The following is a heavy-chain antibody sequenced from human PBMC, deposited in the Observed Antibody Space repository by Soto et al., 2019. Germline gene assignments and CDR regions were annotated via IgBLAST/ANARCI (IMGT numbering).Heavy chain of an antibody. V-gene: IGHV4-39*07. CDR3: AREGREYGSLIASSPPFYYYYGMDV. J-gene: IGHJ6*02. D-gene: IGHD3-10*01. CDR2: IYYSGST. Sequence: SETLSLTCTVSGGSISSSSYYWGWIRQPPGKGLEWIGSIYYSGSTYYNPSLKSRVTISVDTSKNQFSLKLSSVTAADTAVYYCAREGREYGSLIASSPPFYYYYGMDVWGQGTTVTVSS. CDR1: GGSISSSSYY.